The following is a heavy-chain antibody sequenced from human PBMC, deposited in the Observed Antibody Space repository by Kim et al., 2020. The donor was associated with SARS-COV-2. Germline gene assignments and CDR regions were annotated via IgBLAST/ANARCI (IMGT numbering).Heavy chain of an antibody. J-gene: IGHJ4*02. D-gene: IGHD6-13*01. CDR2: ISAYNGNT. CDR1: GYTFTSYG. CDR3: ARDPSSSWYPGHLQY. Sequence: ASVKVSCKASGYTFTSYGISWVRQAPGQGLEWMGWISAYNGNTNYAQKLQGRVTMTTDTSTSTAYMELRSLRSDDTAVYYCARDPSSSWYPGHLQYWGQGTLVTVSS. V-gene: IGHV1-18*01.